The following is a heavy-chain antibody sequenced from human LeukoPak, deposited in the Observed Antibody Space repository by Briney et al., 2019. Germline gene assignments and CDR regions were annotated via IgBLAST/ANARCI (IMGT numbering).Heavy chain of an antibody. CDR2: IYYSGST. D-gene: IGHD3-3*01. CDR1: GGSISSSSYY. V-gene: IGHV4-39*07. J-gene: IGHJ3*02. CDR3: ARAPGGGYYKGAFDI. Sequence: SETLSLTCTVSGGSISSSSYYWGWIRQPPGKGLEWIGSIYYSGSTYYNPSLKSRVTISVDTSKNQFSLKLSSVTAADTAVYYCARAPGGGYYKGAFDIWGQGTMVTVSS.